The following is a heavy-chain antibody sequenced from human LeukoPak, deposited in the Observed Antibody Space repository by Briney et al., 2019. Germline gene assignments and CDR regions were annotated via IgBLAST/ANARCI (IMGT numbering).Heavy chain of an antibody. D-gene: IGHD3-22*01. Sequence: GGSLRLSCAASGFTFSSYAMNWVRQAPGKGLEWVSAISGSGGSTYYADSVKGRFTISRDNSKNTLYLQMNSLRAEDTAVYYCAKDRGDSSGPTGYWGQGTMVTVSP. CDR1: GFTFSSYA. V-gene: IGHV3-23*01. CDR2: ISGSGGST. J-gene: IGHJ4*02. CDR3: AKDRGDSSGPTGY.